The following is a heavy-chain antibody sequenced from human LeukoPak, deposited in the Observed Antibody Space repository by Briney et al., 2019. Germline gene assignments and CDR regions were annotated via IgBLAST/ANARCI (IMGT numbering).Heavy chain of an antibody. V-gene: IGHV3-23*01. D-gene: IGHD6-19*01. CDR3: AKRHSSGWYYFEY. CDR1: GFTFSSYA. J-gene: IGHJ4*02. Sequence: GGSLRLSCAASGFTFSSYAMSWVRQAPGKGLEWVSSISDSGGDTYYADSVKGRFTISRDNSKNTLYLQMNSLRAEDTAVYYCAKRHSSGWYYFEYWGQGTLVTVSS. CDR2: ISDSGGDT.